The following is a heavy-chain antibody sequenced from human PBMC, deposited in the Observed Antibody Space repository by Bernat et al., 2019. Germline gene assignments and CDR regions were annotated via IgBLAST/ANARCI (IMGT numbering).Heavy chain of an antibody. CDR1: GYTFTGYY. CDR3: ARDFIVVPAAPFGMDV. J-gene: IGHJ6*02. CDR2: INPSGGST. V-gene: IGHV1-46*01. D-gene: IGHD2-2*01. Sequence: QVQLVQSGAEVKKPGASVKVSCKASGYTFTGYYMHWVRQAPGQGLEWMGIINPSGGSTSYAQKFQGRVTMTRDTSTSTVYMELSSLRSEDTAVYYCARDFIVVPAAPFGMDVWGQGTTVTVSS.